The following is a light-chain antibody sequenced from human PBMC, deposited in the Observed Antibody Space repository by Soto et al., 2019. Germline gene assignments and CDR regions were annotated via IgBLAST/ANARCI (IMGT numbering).Light chain of an antibody. CDR1: QSVNSIY. J-gene: IGKJ1*01. CDR2: DAS. V-gene: IGKV3-15*01. CDR3: QQYNNWPQT. Sequence: EIVLTQSPGTLSLSPGERATLSCRASQSVNSIYLAWFQQKPGQAPRFLIYDASTRATGIPARFSGSGSGTDFTLTISGLQSEDFAVYYCQQYNNWPQTFGQGTKVDIK.